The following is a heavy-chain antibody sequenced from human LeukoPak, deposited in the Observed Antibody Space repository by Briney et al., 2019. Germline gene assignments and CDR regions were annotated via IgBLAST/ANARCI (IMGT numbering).Heavy chain of an antibody. CDR2: IIPILGIA. D-gene: IGHD3-10*01. Sequence: GSSVRVSCKASGGTFSSYAISWVRQAPGQGLEWMGRIIPILGIANYAQKFQGRVTITADKSTSTAYMELSSLRSEDTAVYYCARDPLGEFGEKTNWGKTIGEDYWGQGTLVTVSS. CDR1: GGTFSSYA. V-gene: IGHV1-69*04. CDR3: ARDPLGEFGEKTNWGKTIGEDY. J-gene: IGHJ4*02.